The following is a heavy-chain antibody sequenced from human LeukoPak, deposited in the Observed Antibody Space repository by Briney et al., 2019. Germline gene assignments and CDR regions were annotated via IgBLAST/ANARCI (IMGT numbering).Heavy chain of an antibody. V-gene: IGHV1-18*01. J-gene: IGHJ4*02. CDR2: ISDRSGDT. D-gene: IGHD2-2*01. CDR3: ATSRGYCSSTSCRDDYYFDY. CDR1: GYTFTTYD. Sequence: ASVKVSCKTFGYTFTTYDISWVRQAPGQGLEWMGWISDRSGDTKYAQKFQGRVTLTTDTSTSTAYMELRSLRSDDTAVYYCATSRGYCSSTSCRDDYYFDYWGQGTLVTVSS.